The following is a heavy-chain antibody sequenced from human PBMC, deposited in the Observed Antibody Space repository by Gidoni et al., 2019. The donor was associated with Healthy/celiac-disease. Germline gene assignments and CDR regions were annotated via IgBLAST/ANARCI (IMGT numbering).Heavy chain of an antibody. D-gene: IGHD2-21*01. CDR3: ARHRFPRMAGVFDY. CDR1: GGSISSSSYY. J-gene: IGHJ4*02. Sequence: QLQLQESGPGLVKPPETLSLTCTVSGGSISSSSYYWGWIRQPPGKGLEWIGSIYYSGSTYYNPSLKSRVTISVDTSKNQFSLKLSSVTAADTAVYYCARHRFPRMAGVFDYWGQGTLVTVSS. CDR2: IYYSGST. V-gene: IGHV4-39*01.